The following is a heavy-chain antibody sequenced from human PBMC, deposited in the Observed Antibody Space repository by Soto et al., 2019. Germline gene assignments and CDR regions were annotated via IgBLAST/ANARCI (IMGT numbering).Heavy chain of an antibody. V-gene: IGHV3-30-3*01. CDR2: ISYDGSSK. D-gene: IGHD3-10*01. CDR3: ARVNELLWFGELFGPFDY. CDR1: GFTFSSYA. J-gene: IGHJ4*02. Sequence: GGSLRLSCAASGFTFSSYAMHWVRQAPGKGLEWVAVISYDGSSKYYADSVKGRFTISRDNSKNTLYLQMNSLRAEDTAVYYCARVNELLWFGELFGPFDYWGQGTLVTVSS.